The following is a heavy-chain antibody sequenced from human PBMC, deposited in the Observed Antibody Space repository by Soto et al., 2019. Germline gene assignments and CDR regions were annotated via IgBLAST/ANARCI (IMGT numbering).Heavy chain of an antibody. Sequence: QVQLVQSGAEVKKPGSSVKVSCKASGGTFSSYAISWERQAPGQGLEWMGGINPSFGTANYAQKFQGRVTITADASTSTAYMELSSLRTADTAVYYCVAALYYYDRSGYYLDYWGQGTLVTVSS. CDR2: INPSFGTA. CDR1: GGTFSSYA. J-gene: IGHJ4*02. CDR3: VAALYYYDRSGYYLDY. V-gene: IGHV1-69*01. D-gene: IGHD3-22*01.